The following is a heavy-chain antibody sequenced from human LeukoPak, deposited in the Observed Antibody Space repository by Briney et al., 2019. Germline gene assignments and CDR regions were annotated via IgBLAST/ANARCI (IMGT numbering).Heavy chain of an antibody. D-gene: IGHD5-18*01. CDR1: GFTFSSYA. CDR3: AALIGGSWIQLWYYFDY. Sequence: QPGGSLRLSCAASGFTFSSYAMHWVRQAPGKGLEWVAVISYDGSNKYYADSVKGRFTISRDNSKNTLYLQMNSLRAEDTAVYYCAALIGGSWIQLWYYFDYWGQGTLVTVSS. V-gene: IGHV3-30*01. J-gene: IGHJ4*02. CDR2: ISYDGSNK.